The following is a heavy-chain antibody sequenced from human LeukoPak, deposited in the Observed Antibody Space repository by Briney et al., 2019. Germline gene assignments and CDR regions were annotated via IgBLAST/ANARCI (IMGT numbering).Heavy chain of an antibody. J-gene: IGHJ4*02. D-gene: IGHD6-19*01. CDR3: ARDTQWLPSGV. CDR2: ISYDGSNK. CDR1: GFTFSSYA. Sequence: PGGSLRLSCVASGFTFSSYAMHWVRQAPGKGLERVAVISYDGSNKYYADSVKGRFTISRDNSKNTLYLQMNSLRAEDTAVYYCARDTQWLPSGVWGQGTLITVSS. V-gene: IGHV3-30-3*01.